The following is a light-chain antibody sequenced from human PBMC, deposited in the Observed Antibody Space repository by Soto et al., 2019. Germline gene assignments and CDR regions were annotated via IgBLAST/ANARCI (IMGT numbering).Light chain of an antibody. CDR3: QQSNNWPWT. J-gene: IGKJ1*01. V-gene: IGKV3-15*01. CDR2: GTS. Sequence: EIVMTQSPATLSVSPGERATLSCRASQSVSSNLAWYQQKPGQAPRLLIYGTSTRATGIPAGFSGSGSGTEFTLTISSLQSEDFAVYYCQQSNNWPWTFGQGTKVDIK. CDR1: QSVSSN.